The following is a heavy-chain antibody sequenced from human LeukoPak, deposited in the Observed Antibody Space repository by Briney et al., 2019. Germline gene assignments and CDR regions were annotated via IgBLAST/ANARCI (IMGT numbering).Heavy chain of an antibody. CDR1: GFTFSSYA. CDR3: ARGYYDFWSGYYGWWDYYYGMDV. J-gene: IGHJ6*02. Sequence: GGSLRLSCAASGFTFSSYAMHWVRQAPGKGLEWVAVISYDGSNKSYADSVKGRFTISRDNSKNTLYLQMNSLRAEDTAVYYCARGYYDFWSGYYGWWDYYYGMDVWGQGTTVTVSS. D-gene: IGHD3-3*01. V-gene: IGHV3-30-3*01. CDR2: ISYDGSNK.